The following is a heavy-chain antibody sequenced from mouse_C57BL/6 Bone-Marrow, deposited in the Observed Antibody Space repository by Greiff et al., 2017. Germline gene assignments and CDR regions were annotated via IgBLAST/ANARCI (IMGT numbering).Heavy chain of an antibody. CDR1: GFTFSSYG. V-gene: IGHV5-6*02. CDR2: ISSGGSYT. Sequence: DVMLVESGGDLVKPGGSLKLSCAASGFTFSSYGMSWVRQTPDKRLEWVATISSGGSYTYYPDSVKGRFTISRDNAKNTLYLQMSSLKSEDTAMYYCARGLYYGSSSYYAMDYWGQGTSVTVSS. CDR3: ARGLYYGSSSYYAMDY. J-gene: IGHJ4*01. D-gene: IGHD1-1*01.